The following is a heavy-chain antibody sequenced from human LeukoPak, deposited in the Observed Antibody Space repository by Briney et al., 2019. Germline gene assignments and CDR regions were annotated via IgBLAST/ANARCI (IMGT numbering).Heavy chain of an antibody. CDR1: EFIFSSFA. CDR2: ISGSGGST. V-gene: IGHV3-23*01. J-gene: IGHJ5*02. D-gene: IGHD4-23*01. CDR3: AKGGRFGGTSWFDP. Sequence: GGSLRLSCAASEFIFSSFAMTLVRQAPGKGLEWVSIISGSGGSTASADSVKGRITIYSDNSKNTLFLQTNSLRVEDTAVYYCAKGGRFGGTSWFDPWGQGTLVTVSS.